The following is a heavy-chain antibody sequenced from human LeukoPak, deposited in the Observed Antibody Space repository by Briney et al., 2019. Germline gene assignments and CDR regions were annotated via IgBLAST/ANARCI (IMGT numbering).Heavy chain of an antibody. CDR2: ISYSGST. Sequence: SETLSLTCTVSGGSISSYYWSWIRQPPGKGLEWIGSISYSGSTNYNPSLKSRITISVDTSKNQFSLKLSSVTAADTAVYYCARVRADYGDYFFDYWGQGTLVTVSS. CDR1: GGSISSYY. J-gene: IGHJ4*02. D-gene: IGHD4-17*01. CDR3: ARVRADYGDYFFDY. V-gene: IGHV4-59*01.